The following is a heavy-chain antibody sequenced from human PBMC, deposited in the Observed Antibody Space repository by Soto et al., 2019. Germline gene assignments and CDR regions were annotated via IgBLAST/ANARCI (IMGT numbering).Heavy chain of an antibody. CDR3: AKDLRSSSRDAFYI. V-gene: IGHV3-23*01. CDR2: ISGSGGST. CDR1: GFTFSSYA. Sequence: GGSLRLSCAVSGFTFSSYAMTWVRQAPGKGLEWVSTISGSGGSTYYADSVKGRFTISRDTSKNTLYLQMNSLRAEDTALYYCAKDLRSSSRDAFYIWGQGTMVTVSS. D-gene: IGHD6-6*01. J-gene: IGHJ3*02.